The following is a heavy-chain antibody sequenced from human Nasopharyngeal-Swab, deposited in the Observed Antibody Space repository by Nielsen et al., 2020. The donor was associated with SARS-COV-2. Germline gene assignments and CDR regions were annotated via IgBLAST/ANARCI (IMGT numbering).Heavy chain of an antibody. CDR3: AKDRYFAHYYFDY. J-gene: IGHJ4*02. D-gene: IGHD3-9*01. V-gene: IGHV3-30*18. CDR2: ILYDGSNK. Sequence: GGSLRLSCAASGFTFSGNGMHWVRKAPGKGMEWEALILYDGSNKIYADSVKGRFTISRDNSTTTLYLQMNSLRAEDTAVYYCAKDRYFAHYYFDYWGQGTLVTVSS. CDR1: GFTFSGNG.